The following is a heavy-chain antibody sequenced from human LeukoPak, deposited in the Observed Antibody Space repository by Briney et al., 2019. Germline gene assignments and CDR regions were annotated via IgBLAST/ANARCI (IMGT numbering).Heavy chain of an antibody. CDR2: IYHSGST. V-gene: IGHV4-4*02. D-gene: IGHD2-2*01. CDR3: ARSRVGSRGYCSSTSCYGLDY. CDR1: GGSISSSNW. Sequence: SETLSLTCAVSGGSISSSNWWSWVRQPPGKGLEWIGEIYHSGSTNYNPSLKSRVTISVDKSKNQFSLELSSVTAADTAVYYCARSRVGSRGYCSSTSCYGLDYWGQGTLVTVSS. J-gene: IGHJ4*02.